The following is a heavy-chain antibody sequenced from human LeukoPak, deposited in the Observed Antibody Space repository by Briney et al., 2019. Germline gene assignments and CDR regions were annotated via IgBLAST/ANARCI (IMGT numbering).Heavy chain of an antibody. V-gene: IGHV3-7*03. CDR2: IKQDGSEK. Sequence: PGGSLRLSCAASGFTFSSYWMSWVRQAPGKGLEWVANIKQDGSEKYYVDSVKGRFTISRDNAKNSLYLQMHSLRAEDTDVYSGARLITMVRGAQPPHYYYYGMDVWGQGTTVTVSS. CDR1: GFTFSSYW. CDR3: ARLITMVRGAQPPHYYYYGMDV. D-gene: IGHD3-10*01. J-gene: IGHJ6*02.